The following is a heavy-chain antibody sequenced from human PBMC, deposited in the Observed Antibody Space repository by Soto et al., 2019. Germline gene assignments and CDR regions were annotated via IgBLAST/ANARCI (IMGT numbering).Heavy chain of an antibody. CDR2: ISWNSGSI. CDR3: AKDKTSGSYYYYYGMDV. Sequence: GGSLRLSCAASGFTFDDYAMHWVRQAPGKGLEWVSGISWNSGSIGYADSVKGRFTISRDNAKNSLYLQMNSLRAEDTALYYCAKDKTSGSYYYYYGMDVWGQGTTVTVSS. CDR1: GFTFDDYA. V-gene: IGHV3-9*01. J-gene: IGHJ6*02. D-gene: IGHD1-26*01.